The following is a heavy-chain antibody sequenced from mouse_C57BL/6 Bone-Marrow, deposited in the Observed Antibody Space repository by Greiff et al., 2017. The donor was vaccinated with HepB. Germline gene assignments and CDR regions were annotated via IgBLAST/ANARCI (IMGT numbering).Heavy chain of an antibody. CDR2: INPYNGGT. J-gene: IGHJ2*01. V-gene: IGHV1-19*01. Sequence: VQLQQSGPVLVKPGASVKMSCKASGYTFTDYYMNWVKQSHGKSLEWIGVINPYNGGTSYNQKFKGKATLSVDQSSSTAYMALNSLTSDDSAVYYCASSPIYYCPYFDYWRQGPTLTVSS. CDR3: ASSPIYYCPYFDY. D-gene: IGHD1-1*01. CDR1: GYTFTDYY.